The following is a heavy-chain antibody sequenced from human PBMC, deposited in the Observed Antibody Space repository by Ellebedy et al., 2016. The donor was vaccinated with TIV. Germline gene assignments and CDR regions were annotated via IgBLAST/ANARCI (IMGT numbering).Heavy chain of an antibody. D-gene: IGHD1-14*01. CDR2: IPYDGSNK. CDR3: AKRPGHHYYFDY. CDR1: GFTFSSYG. Sequence: GESLKISXAASGFTFSSYGMHWVRQAPGKGLEWVAVIPYDGSNKYYADSVKGRFTISRDNSKNTLYLQMNSLRAEDTAVYYCAKRPGHHYYFDYWGQGTLVTVSS. V-gene: IGHV3-30*18. J-gene: IGHJ4*02.